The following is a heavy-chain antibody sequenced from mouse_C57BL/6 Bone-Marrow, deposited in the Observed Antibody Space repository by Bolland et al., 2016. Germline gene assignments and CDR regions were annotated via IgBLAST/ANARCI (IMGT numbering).Heavy chain of an antibody. CDR2: NGGT. V-gene: IGHV1-26*01. Sequence: NGGTSYNQKFKGKATLTVDKSSSTAYMELRSLTSEDSAVYYCARGELYIDYWGQGTLV. D-gene: IGHD1-3*01. J-gene: IGHJ3*01. CDR3: ARGELYIDY.